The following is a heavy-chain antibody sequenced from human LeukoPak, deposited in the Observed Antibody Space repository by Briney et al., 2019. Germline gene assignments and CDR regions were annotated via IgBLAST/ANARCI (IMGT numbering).Heavy chain of an antibody. CDR2: ILPYSGNT. CDR1: GYTFSTYG. J-gene: IGHJ6*02. V-gene: IGHV1-18*01. CDR3: AKDRRGSRNSLDV. Sequence: ASVKVSCKASGYTFSTYGISWVRQAPGQGLEWMGWILPYSGNTNYAQKLQGRVSVTTDTSTTTAYMELRSLTSDVTAVYYCAKDRRGSRNSLDVCGQGTTITVSS. D-gene: IGHD3-16*01.